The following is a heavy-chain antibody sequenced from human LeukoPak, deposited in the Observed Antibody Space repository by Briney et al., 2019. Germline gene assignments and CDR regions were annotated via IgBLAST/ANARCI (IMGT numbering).Heavy chain of an antibody. Sequence: SETLSLTCAVYGGSFSGYYWSWIRQPPGNGLEWIGEINHSGSTNYNPSLKSRVTISVDTSKNQFSLKLSSVTAADTAVYYCARGQAVVAATPPYWFDYWGQGTLVTVSS. V-gene: IGHV4-34*01. D-gene: IGHD2-15*01. CDR1: GGSFSGYY. CDR3: ARGQAVVAATPPYWFDY. J-gene: IGHJ4*02. CDR2: INHSGST.